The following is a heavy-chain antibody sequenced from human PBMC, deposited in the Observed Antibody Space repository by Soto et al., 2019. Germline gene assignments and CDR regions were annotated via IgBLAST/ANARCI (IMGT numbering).Heavy chain of an antibody. J-gene: IGHJ6*02. CDR3: ARDPMQPSTDRYGMDV. Sequence: ASVKVSCKASGYTFTSYCMHWVRQAPGQGLEWMGIINPSGGSTSYAQKFQGRVTMTRDTSTSTVYMELSSLRSEDTAVYYCARDPMQPSTDRYGMDVWGQGTTVTVSS. V-gene: IGHV1-46*01. CDR1: GYTFTSYC. CDR2: INPSGGST. D-gene: IGHD2-2*01.